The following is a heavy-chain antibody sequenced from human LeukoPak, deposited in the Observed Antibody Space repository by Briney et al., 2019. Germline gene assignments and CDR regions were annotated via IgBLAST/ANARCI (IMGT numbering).Heavy chain of an antibody. CDR1: GVSISSHY. D-gene: IGHD3-22*01. J-gene: IGHJ4*02. CDR2: ILYSASI. Sequence: LETLSLTCTVSGVSISSHYWSWIRQSPGKGLEWIGYILYSASINYNPSLKSRVTISVDTSKSQISLKLSSVTAADTAVYYCARRYDSSGMRGYFDYWGQGTLVTVSS. CDR3: ARRYDSSGMRGYFDY. V-gene: IGHV4-59*08.